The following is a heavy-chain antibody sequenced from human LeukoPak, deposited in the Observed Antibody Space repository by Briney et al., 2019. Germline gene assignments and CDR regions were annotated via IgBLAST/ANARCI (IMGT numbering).Heavy chain of an antibody. CDR3: ASYSYYYDSSGYFDY. Sequence: TSETLSLTCSVSGGSISSYYWSWIRQPPGKGLEWIGYIYYSGSTNYNPSLKSRVTISVDTSKNQFSLKLSSVTAADTAVYYCASYSYYYDSSGYFDYWGQGTLVTVSS. CDR2: IYYSGST. J-gene: IGHJ4*02. D-gene: IGHD3-22*01. CDR1: GGSISSYY. V-gene: IGHV4-59*01.